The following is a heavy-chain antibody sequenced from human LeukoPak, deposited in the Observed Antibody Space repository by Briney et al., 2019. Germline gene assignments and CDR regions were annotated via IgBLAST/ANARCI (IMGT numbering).Heavy chain of an antibody. J-gene: IGHJ4*02. CDR1: GYTFTSYG. CDR2: IIPIFGTA. D-gene: IGHD3-10*01. Sequence: SVKVSCKASGYTFTSYGISWVRQAPGQGLEWMGGIIPIFGTANYAQKFQGRVTITADESTSTAYMELSSLRSEDTAVYYCARVDTMVRGVKGPSPLFDYWGQGTLVTVSS. CDR3: ARVDTMVRGVKGPSPLFDY. V-gene: IGHV1-69*13.